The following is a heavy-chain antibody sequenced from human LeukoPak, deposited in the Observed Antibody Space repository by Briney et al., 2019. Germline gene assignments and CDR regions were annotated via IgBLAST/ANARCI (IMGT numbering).Heavy chain of an antibody. Sequence: GGSLRLSCAASGFTFNIFDLHWVRQAPGKGLEWVAFISDDGGNKYYADSVKGRFTISRDNSKNTLYLQMNTLRAEDTAVYYCAGEPWSSCTSIMCPVDFWGQGTLVTVS. V-gene: IGHV3-30-3*01. CDR3: AGEPWSSCTSIMCPVDF. J-gene: IGHJ4*02. CDR2: ISDDGGNK. D-gene: IGHD2-8*01. CDR1: GFTFNIFD.